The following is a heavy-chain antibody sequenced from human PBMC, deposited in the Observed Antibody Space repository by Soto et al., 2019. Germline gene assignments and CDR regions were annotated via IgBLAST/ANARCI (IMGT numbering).Heavy chain of an antibody. V-gene: IGHV3-53*02. CDR3: ARDPFSQDSYDTSGLLI. Sequence: EVQLVQTGGGLIQPGGSLRLSCDASGFSVGSNYMHWVRLAPGKGLDWVSAIFSSGATYYADSVKGRFTISRDNSKNTVSLQMNNLRPDDTAVYYCARDPFSQDSYDTSGLLIWGQGSLVSVSS. CDR2: IFSSGAT. D-gene: IGHD2-21*02. J-gene: IGHJ1*01. CDR1: GFSVGSNY.